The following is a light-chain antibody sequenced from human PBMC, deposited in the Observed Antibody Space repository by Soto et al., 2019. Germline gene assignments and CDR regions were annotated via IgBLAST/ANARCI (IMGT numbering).Light chain of an antibody. CDR3: QQYGSSPRP. Sequence: DIQMTQSPSTLSASVGDRVTITCRASQSISSWLAWYQQKPGKAPKLLIYKASSLESGVPSRFSGSGSGTEFTLTISRLEPEDFAVYYCQQYGSSPRPFGQGTKVDI. V-gene: IGKV1-5*03. CDR2: KAS. CDR1: QSISSW. J-gene: IGKJ1*01.